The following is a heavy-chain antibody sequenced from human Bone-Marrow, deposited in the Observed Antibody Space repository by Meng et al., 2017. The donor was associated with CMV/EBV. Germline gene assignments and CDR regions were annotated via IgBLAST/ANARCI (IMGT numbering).Heavy chain of an antibody. CDR2: INPNSGGT. CDR1: GYTFTGFY. J-gene: IGHJ4*02. D-gene: IGHD3-10*01. CDR3: ARTVRGVIVY. V-gene: IGHV1-2*02. Sequence: ASVKVSCKASGYTFTGFYIHWVRQAPGQGLEWMGWINPNSGGTNYAQKFQGRVTMTGDTSISTAYMEVRRLRSDDTAVYYCARTVRGVIVYWGQGTLVTVSS.